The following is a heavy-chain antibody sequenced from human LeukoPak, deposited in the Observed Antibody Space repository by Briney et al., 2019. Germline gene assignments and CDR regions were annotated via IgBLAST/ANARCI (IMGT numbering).Heavy chain of an antibody. CDR1: GFSFSAYS. V-gene: IGHV3-21*01. Sequence: PGGSLRLSCAASGFSFSAYSMNWVRQAPGKGLEWVSFLSGSGIYADYAESVKGRFTISRDNAKNSLYLQMNSLRVDDTAVYYCARDLCSNNSCYAFDPWGQGTLVIVSS. CDR2: LSGSGIYA. D-gene: IGHD2-2*01. CDR3: ARDLCSNNSCYAFDP. J-gene: IGHJ5*02.